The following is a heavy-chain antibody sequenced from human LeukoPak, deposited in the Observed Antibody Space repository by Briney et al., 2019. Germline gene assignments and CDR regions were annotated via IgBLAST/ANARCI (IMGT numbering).Heavy chain of an antibody. V-gene: IGHV3-30*04. CDR1: GFTFSIYA. J-gene: IGHJ4*02. Sequence: GGSLRLSCAASGFTFSIYAIHWVRQAPGKGLEWVAVISHDGSTTYYADSVKGRFTISRDNSKNTLYLQMDTLGAEDTAVYYCARAVVGKEDLDYWGQGTLVTVSS. D-gene: IGHD6-19*01. CDR2: ISHDGSTT. CDR3: ARAVVGKEDLDY.